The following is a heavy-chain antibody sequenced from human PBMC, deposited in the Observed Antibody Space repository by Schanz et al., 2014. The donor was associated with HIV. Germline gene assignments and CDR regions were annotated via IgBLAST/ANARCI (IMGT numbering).Heavy chain of an antibody. CDR2: IKPDGSET. Sequence: LRLVESGGGVVRPGTSLRLSCAASGFTFSDHGMHWVRQAPGKGLEWVANIKPDGSETHYMDFVKGRFIISRDNTKNTLYLHLTSLRVEDTAVYFCASAYSGSSQFENWGQGDLLTVTT. D-gene: IGHD6-6*01. CDR3: ASAYSGSSQFEN. CDR1: GFTFSDHG. J-gene: IGHJ4*02. V-gene: IGHV3-7*01.